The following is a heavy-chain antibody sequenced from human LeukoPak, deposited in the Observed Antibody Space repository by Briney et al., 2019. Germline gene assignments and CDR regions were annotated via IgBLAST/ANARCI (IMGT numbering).Heavy chain of an antibody. CDR1: GGSFSGYY. J-gene: IGHJ5*02. Sequence: PSETLSLTCAVYGGSFSGYYWSWIRQPPGKGLEWIGEINHSGSTNYNPSLKSRVTMSVDTSKNQFSLKLSSVTAADTAVYYCAREEYGSGSYQLFDPWGQGTLVTVSS. V-gene: IGHV4-34*01. D-gene: IGHD3-10*01. CDR2: INHSGST. CDR3: AREEYGSGSYQLFDP.